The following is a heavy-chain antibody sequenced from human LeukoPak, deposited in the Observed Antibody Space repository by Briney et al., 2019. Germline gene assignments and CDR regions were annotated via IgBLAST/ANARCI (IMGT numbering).Heavy chain of an antibody. CDR1: GGSISSYY. J-gene: IGHJ4*02. CDR3: ARDQWGIVGANFDY. V-gene: IGHV4-59*01. CDR2: IYYSGGT. Sequence: SETLSLTCTVSGGSISSYYWSWIRQPPGKGLEWIGYIYYSGGTSYNPSLKSRVTISVETSKNQFSLKLSSVTAADTAVYYCARDQWGIVGANFDYWGQGTLVTVSS. D-gene: IGHD1-26*01.